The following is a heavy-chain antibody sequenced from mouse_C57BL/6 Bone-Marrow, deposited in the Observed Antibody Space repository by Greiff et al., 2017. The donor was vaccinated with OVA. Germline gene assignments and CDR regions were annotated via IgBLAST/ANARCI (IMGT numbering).Heavy chain of an antibody. Sequence: VKLKQPGAELVKPGASVKLSCKASGYTFTSYWMHWVKQRPGQGLEWIGMIHPNSGSTNYNEKFKSKATLTVDKSSSTAYMQLSSLTSEDSAVYYCARGGNFYYWYFDVWGTGTTVTVSS. CDR3: ARGGNFYYWYFDV. V-gene: IGHV1-64*01. J-gene: IGHJ1*03. CDR2: IHPNSGST. CDR1: GYTFTSYW.